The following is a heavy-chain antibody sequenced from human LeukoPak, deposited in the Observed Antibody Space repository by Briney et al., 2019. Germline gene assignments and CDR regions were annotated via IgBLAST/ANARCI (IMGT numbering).Heavy chain of an antibody. V-gene: IGHV1-2*02. CDR2: INPYSGGT. CDR3: AREGGPAAIRYYFYYLDV. CDR1: GYTFTGYY. Sequence: ASVKVSCKASGYTFTGYYINWVRQAPGQGLEWMGWINPYSGGTHVAQKFQARVTLTWDTSISTVNMELTRLTSDDTAVYYCAREGGPAAIRYYFYYLDVWGKGTTATVSS. D-gene: IGHD2-2*02. J-gene: IGHJ6*03.